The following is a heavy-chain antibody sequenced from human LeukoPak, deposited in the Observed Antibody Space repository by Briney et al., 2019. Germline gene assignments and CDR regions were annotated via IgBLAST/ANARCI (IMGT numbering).Heavy chain of an antibody. CDR1: GYSFTNYG. D-gene: IGHD2-15*01. Sequence: ASVTVSCKASGYSFTNYGIIWVRQAPGQGREGMGWISAYNGNTNYAQKLQGRVTMTTDTSTSTAYMELRSLRSDDTAVYYCARARCSGGSCYPGGYYGMDVWGQGTTVSVSS. CDR3: ARARCSGGSCYPGGYYGMDV. V-gene: IGHV1-18*01. J-gene: IGHJ6*02. CDR2: ISAYNGNT.